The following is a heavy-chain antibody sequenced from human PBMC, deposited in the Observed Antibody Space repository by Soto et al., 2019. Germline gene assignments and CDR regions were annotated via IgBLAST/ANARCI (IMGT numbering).Heavy chain of an antibody. CDR2: ISGSGGST. Sequence: GESLKISCAASGFTFSSYAMSWVRQAPGKGLEWVSAISGSGGSTYYADSVKGRFTISRDNSKNTLYLQMNSLRAEDTAVYYCAKDGSLYYGDYEFDYWGQGTLVTVSS. V-gene: IGHV3-23*01. CDR3: AKDGSLYYGDYEFDY. J-gene: IGHJ4*02. D-gene: IGHD4-17*01. CDR1: GFTFSSYA.